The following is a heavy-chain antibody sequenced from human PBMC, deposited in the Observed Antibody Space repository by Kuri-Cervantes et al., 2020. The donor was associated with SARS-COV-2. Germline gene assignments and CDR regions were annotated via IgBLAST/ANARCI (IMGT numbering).Heavy chain of an antibody. CDR3: ARHDFWSAPGIGWFDP. D-gene: IGHD3-3*01. J-gene: IGHJ5*02. Sequence: ESLKISCTVSGGSISSYYWSWIRQPPGKGLEWIGSIFYGGSTYYNPSLKSRVTMSVDTSKNQFSLKLSSVTAEDTAVYYCARHDFWSAPGIGWFDPWGQGTLVTVSS. CDR1: GGSISSYY. CDR2: IFYGGST. V-gene: IGHV4-59*04.